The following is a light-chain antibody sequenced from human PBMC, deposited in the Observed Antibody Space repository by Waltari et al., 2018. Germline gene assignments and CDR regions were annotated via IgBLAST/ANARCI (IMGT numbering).Light chain of an antibody. J-gene: IGKJ3*01. CDR3: QQSYNVSFT. CDR1: PVIGRF. V-gene: IGKV1-39*01. Sequence: IQLTQSPSSLSASVGDRVTITCRSSPVIGRFLNWYQQKAGKAPNLLIYKTSTLLHGVPSRFSGSGSGKDFTLTITGLQREDFTTYFCQQSYNVSFTFGPGTTVDLK. CDR2: KTS.